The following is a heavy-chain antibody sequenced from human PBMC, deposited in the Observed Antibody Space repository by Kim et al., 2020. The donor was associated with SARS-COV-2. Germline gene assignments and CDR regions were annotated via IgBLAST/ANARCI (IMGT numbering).Heavy chain of an antibody. CDR3: AKDRRDNNMVATPDAFDY. D-gene: IGHD5-12*01. Sequence: GGSLRLSCAASGFTFSSYAMSWVRQAPGKGLEWVSAISGSGGSTYYADSVKGRFTISRDNSKNTLYLQMNSLRAEDTAVYYCAKDRRDNNMVATPDAFDYWGQGTLVTVSS. V-gene: IGHV3-23*01. J-gene: IGHJ4*02. CDR1: GFTFSSYA. CDR2: ISGSGGST.